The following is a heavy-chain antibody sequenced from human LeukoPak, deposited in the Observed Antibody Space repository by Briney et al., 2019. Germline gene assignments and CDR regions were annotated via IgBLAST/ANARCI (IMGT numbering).Heavy chain of an antibody. Sequence: GGSLRLSYAVSGFTFSSYAMSWVRQAPGKGLAWVSALSSGGATTYYADSVKGRFTISRDNSKNTLYLQMSSLRAEDTAIYYCAKVILGVNVPHWFDPWGQGTLVTVSS. CDR1: GFTFSSYA. D-gene: IGHD3-3*01. V-gene: IGHV3-23*01. CDR3: AKVILGVNVPHWFDP. J-gene: IGHJ5*02. CDR2: LSSGGATT.